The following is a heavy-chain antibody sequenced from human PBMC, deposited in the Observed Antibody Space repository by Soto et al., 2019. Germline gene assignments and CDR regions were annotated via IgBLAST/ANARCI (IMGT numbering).Heavy chain of an antibody. CDR2: INAGNGNT. CDR3: AISHCSSTSCYAYY. Sequence: ASVKVSCKASGYTFTSYAMHWGRQAPGQRLEWMGWINAGNGNTKYSQKFQGRVTITRDTSASTAYMELSSLRSEDTAVYYCAISHCSSTSCYAYYWGQGTLVTVSS. J-gene: IGHJ4*02. V-gene: IGHV1-3*01. D-gene: IGHD2-2*01. CDR1: GYTFTSYA.